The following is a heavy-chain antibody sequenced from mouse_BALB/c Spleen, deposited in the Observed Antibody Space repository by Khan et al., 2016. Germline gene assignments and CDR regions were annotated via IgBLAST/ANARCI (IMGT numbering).Heavy chain of an antibody. CDR1: GYSITSDYA. D-gene: IGHD1-1*01. CDR2: ISYSGST. V-gene: IGHV3-2*02. J-gene: IGHJ4*01. Sequence: EVQLQESGPGLVKPSQSLSLTCTVTGYSITSDYAWNWIRQFPGNRLEWMGYISYSGSTSYNPSLKSRISITRDTSKNQFFLQLNSVTSEDTATXYCARADYGGKGAMDYWGQGTSVTVSS. CDR3: ARADYGGKGAMDY.